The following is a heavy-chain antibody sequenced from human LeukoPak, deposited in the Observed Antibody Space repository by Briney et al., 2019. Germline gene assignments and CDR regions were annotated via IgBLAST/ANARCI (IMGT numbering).Heavy chain of an antibody. CDR3: ARGLGCSSTSCYHWFDP. J-gene: IGHJ5*02. V-gene: IGHV4-34*01. CDR1: GGSFSGYY. CDR2: INHSGST. Sequence: SETLSLTCAVYGGSFSGYYWSWIRQPPGKGLEWIGEINHSGSTNYNPSLKSRVTISVDTSKNQFSLKLSSVTAADTAVYYCARGLGCSSTSCYHWFDPWGQGTLVTVSS. D-gene: IGHD2-2*01.